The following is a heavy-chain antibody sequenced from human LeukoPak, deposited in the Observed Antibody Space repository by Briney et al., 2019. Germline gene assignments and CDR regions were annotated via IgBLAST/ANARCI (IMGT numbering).Heavy chain of an antibody. J-gene: IGHJ5*02. CDR2: IKSDGSST. CDR1: GVTFSSYW. CDR3: ARKLYYGSGNWFDR. Sequence: QPGGSLRLSCSASGVTFSSYWMHWVGQVPGKGLGWVSRIKSDGSSTTYAGSVKGRFTISRDNVRNMLYLHMHRLRVEDTAVYYCARKLYYGSGNWFDRWGQGTLVSVSS. D-gene: IGHD3-10*01. V-gene: IGHV3-74*01.